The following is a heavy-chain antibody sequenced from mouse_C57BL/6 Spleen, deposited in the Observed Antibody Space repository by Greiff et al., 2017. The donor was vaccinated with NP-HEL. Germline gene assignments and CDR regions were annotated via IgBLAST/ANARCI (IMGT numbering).Heavy chain of an antibody. CDR1: GYTFTSYW. V-gene: IGHV1-50*01. Sequence: QVQLKQPGAELVKPGASVKLSCKASGYTFTSYWMQWVKQRPGQGLEWIGEIDPSDSYTNYNQKFKGKATLTVDTSSSTAYMQLSSLTSEDSAVYYCARRGDYDYDWFADWGQGTLVTVSA. D-gene: IGHD2-4*01. CDR2: IDPSDSYT. CDR3: ARRGDYDYDWFAD. J-gene: IGHJ3*01.